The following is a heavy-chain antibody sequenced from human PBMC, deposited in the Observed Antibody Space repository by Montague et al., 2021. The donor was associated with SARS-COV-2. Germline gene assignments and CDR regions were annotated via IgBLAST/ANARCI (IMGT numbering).Heavy chain of an antibody. CDR2: ISSSGGGSTK. V-gene: IGHV3-48*03. Sequence: SLRLSCAASGFIFSSYEMNWVRQAPGKGLEWISYISSSGGGSTKHCTDSVKGRFTISRDNAKNSLYLQMNSLRVEDTAIYYCARDRDWDDWCGMDVWGQGTTLTVSS. CDR1: GFIFSSYE. D-gene: IGHD2-21*01. J-gene: IGHJ6*02. CDR3: ARDRDWDDWCGMDV.